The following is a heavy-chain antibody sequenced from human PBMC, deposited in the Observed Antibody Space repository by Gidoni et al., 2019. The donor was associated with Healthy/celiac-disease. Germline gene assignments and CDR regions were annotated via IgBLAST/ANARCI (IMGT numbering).Heavy chain of an antibody. J-gene: IGHJ4*02. D-gene: IGHD3-22*01. CDR1: GFSLSNARMG. CDR3: ARIQEGYYYDSSGYYFDY. V-gene: IGHV2-26*01. CDR2: IFSNDEK. Sequence: QVTLKESGPVLVKPTETLTLTCTVSGFSLSNARMGVSWIRQPPGKALEWLAHIFSNDEKSYSTSLKSRLTISKDTSKSQVVLTMTNMDPVDTATYYCARIQEGYYYDSSGYYFDYWGQGTLVTVSS.